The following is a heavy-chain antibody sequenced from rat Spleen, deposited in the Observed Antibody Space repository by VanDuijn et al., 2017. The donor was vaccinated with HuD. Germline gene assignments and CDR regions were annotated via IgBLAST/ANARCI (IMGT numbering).Heavy chain of an antibody. J-gene: IGHJ2*01. V-gene: IGHV2-1*01. D-gene: IGHD1-9*01. Sequence: QVQPKESGPGLVQPSQTLSLTCAVSGFSLTSYNVHWVRQPPGKGLEWMGGIWNDGSTNYNSALKNRLNISRDTSKSQVFLKMNSLQTDDTAKYFCARQLYYGYNHFDYWGQGLMVTVSS. CDR3: ARQLYYGYNHFDY. CDR1: GFSLTSYN. CDR2: IWNDGST.